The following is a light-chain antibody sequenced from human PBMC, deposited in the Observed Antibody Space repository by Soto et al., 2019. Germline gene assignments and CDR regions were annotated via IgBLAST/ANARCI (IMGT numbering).Light chain of an antibody. J-gene: IGLJ2*01. V-gene: IGLV2-14*01. Sequence: QSALTQPPSASGSPGQSVTISCTGSSSDIGSYKYVSWYQQHPGKAPKLMIYEVSNRPSGVSNRFSGSKSGNTASLTISGLQAEDEADYYCSSYTSSVTVAFGGGTKLTVL. CDR3: SSYTSSVTVA. CDR2: EVS. CDR1: SSDIGSYKY.